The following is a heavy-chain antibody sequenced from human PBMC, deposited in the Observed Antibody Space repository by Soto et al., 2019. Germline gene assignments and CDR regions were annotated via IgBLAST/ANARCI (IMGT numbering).Heavy chain of an antibody. V-gene: IGHV4-31*03. Sequence: QVQLQESGPGLVKPSQTLSLTCTVSGASINSGGFYWSWLRQLPGKGLEWIGYIYFSGSTYYNPSLDSRLTISLDTSQNQFSLKLSSVIAADTAVYYCASGNAWEVIFVSWGQGALVTVS. D-gene: IGHD3-10*01. J-gene: IGHJ4*02. CDR3: ASGNAWEVIFVS. CDR1: GASINSGGFY. CDR2: IYFSGST.